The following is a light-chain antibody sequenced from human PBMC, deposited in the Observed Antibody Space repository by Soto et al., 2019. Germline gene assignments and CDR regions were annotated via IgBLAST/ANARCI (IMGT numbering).Light chain of an antibody. Sequence: SALTQPPSASGSPGQSLTISCTGTSSDVGFYNFVSWYQQRPGKAPKLVIYEVTKRPSGVPDRFSGSKSGSTASLTVSGLQADDEAEYYCASYAGTKLFVFGSGTKVTVL. V-gene: IGLV2-8*01. CDR2: EVT. J-gene: IGLJ1*01. CDR1: SSDVGFYNF. CDR3: ASYAGTKLFV.